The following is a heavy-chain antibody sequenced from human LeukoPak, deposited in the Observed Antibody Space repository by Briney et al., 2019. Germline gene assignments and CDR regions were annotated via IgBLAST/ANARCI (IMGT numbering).Heavy chain of an antibody. J-gene: IGHJ4*02. CDR2: INAGNGNT. Sequence: GASVKVSCKASGYTFTNYAMHWVRQAPGQRLEWMGWINAGNGNTKYSQKFQGRVTITRDTSASTAYMELSSLRSEDTAVYYCARDHGSGWDQFDYWGQGTLVTVSS. CDR3: ARDHGSGWDQFDY. V-gene: IGHV1-3*01. D-gene: IGHD6-19*01. CDR1: GYTFTNYA.